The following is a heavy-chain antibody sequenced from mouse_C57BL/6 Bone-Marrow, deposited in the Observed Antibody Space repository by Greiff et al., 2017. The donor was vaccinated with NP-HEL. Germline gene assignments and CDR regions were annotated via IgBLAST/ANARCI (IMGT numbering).Heavy chain of an antibody. Sequence: QVQLKESGAELVRPGASVTLSCKASGYTFTDYEMHWVKQTPVHGLEWIGAIDPESGGTDYNQKFKGKAILTADKSSSTAYMELRSLTSEDSAFYYCRMGGYDYGSSHFDYWGPGTTLTVSS. J-gene: IGHJ2*01. CDR1: GYTFTDYE. CDR3: RMGGYDYGSSHFDY. V-gene: IGHV1-15*01. D-gene: IGHD1-1*01. CDR2: IDPESGGT.